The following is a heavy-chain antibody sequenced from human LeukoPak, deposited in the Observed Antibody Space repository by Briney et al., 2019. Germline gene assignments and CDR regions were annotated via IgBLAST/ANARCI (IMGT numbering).Heavy chain of an antibody. CDR3: AREGYCSSTSCDYFDY. CDR1: GYTFTGYY. CDR2: INPNSGGT. Sequence: GASVKVSCKASGYTFTGYYMHWVRQAPGQGLEWMGWINPNSGGTNYAQKFQGRVTMTRDTSISTAYMELSRLRSDDTAVYYCAREGYCSSTSCDYFDYWGQGTLVTVSS. J-gene: IGHJ4*02. D-gene: IGHD2-2*01. V-gene: IGHV1-2*02.